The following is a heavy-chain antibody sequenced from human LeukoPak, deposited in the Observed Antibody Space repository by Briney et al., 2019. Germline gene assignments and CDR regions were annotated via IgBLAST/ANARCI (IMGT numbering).Heavy chain of an antibody. J-gene: IGHJ4*02. CDR1: GYTFTSYD. D-gene: IGHD6-13*01. CDR3: ARDYSSSWTAFDY. CDR2: MNPNSGNT. V-gene: IGHV1-8*01. Sequence: ASVKVSCKASGYTFTSYDINWVRQATGQGLEWMGWMNPNSGNTGYAQKFQGRVTMTRNTSISTAYMELSSLRSEDTAVYYCARDYSSSWTAFDYWGQGTLVTISS.